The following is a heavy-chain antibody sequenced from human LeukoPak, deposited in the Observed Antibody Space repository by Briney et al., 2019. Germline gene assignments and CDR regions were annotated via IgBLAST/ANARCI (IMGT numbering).Heavy chain of an antibody. D-gene: IGHD2-8*01. CDR3: ARELMVYAIPTSYWYFDL. V-gene: IGHV4-31*03. Sequence: SQTLSLTCTVSGGSINSGGDFWSWIRQHPGKGLEWIGYMYHSGSTYYNPSLKSRVTISVDTSKNQFSLKLTSVTAADTAVYYCARELMVYAIPTSYWYFDLWGRGTLVTVSS. CDR1: GGSINSGGDF. CDR2: MYHSGST. J-gene: IGHJ2*01.